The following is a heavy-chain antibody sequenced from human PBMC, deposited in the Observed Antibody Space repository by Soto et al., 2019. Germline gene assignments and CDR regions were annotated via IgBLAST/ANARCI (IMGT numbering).Heavy chain of an antibody. D-gene: IGHD3-10*01. Sequence: PSETLSLTCTVSGGSLSSSKHYWSWMRLHPGKGLEWIGYIYLSGFTYSSPSLKSRVSMSIDTSKNQFSLNLSSVTAADTAVYYCARGLGYYGSGKRSGMDVWGQGTTVT. J-gene: IGHJ6*02. CDR1: GGSLSSSKHY. CDR2: IYLSGFT. CDR3: ARGLGYYGSGKRSGMDV. V-gene: IGHV4-31*03.